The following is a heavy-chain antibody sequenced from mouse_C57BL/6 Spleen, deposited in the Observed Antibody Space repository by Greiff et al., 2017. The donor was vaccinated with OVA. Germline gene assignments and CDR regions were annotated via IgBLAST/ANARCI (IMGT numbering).Heavy chain of an antibody. D-gene: IGHD3-2*02. J-gene: IGHJ4*01. CDR1: GYTFTSYW. CDR3: AMEDSSGYPYYAMDY. Sequence: QVQLQQPGAELVMPGASVKLSCKASGYTFTSYWMHWVKQRPGQGLEWIGRIHPSDSDTNYNQKFKGKATLTVDKSSSTAYMQLSSLTSEDSAVYYCAMEDSSGYPYYAMDYWGQGTSVTVSS. V-gene: IGHV1-74*01. CDR2: IHPSDSDT.